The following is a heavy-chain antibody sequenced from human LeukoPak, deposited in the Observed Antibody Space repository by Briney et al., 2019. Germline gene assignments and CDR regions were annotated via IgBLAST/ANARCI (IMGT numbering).Heavy chain of an antibody. V-gene: IGHV1-46*01. Sequence: VSVKVSCKASGYTFTSYYMHWVRQAPGQGLEWMGIINPSGGSTSYAQKFQGRVTVTRDTSTSTVYMELSSLRSEDTAVYYCARVLHTVTDYWGQGTLVTVSS. J-gene: IGHJ4*02. D-gene: IGHD4-17*01. CDR3: ARVLHTVTDY. CDR1: GYTFTSYY. CDR2: INPSGGST.